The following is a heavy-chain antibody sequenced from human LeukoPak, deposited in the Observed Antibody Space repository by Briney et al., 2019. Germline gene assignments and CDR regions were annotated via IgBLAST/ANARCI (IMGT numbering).Heavy chain of an antibody. Sequence: VGSLRLSCAASGFTFENYWMIWVRQAPGKGLEWVAHIKEGGSEKYYADSVEGRFTISRDNAKNSLYLEMNGLRVEDTAVYYCARGGSRGSLDNWGQGALVTVSS. CDR2: IKEGGSEK. CDR3: ARGGSRGSLDN. CDR1: GFTFENYW. V-gene: IGHV3-7*04. J-gene: IGHJ4*02. D-gene: IGHD1-26*01.